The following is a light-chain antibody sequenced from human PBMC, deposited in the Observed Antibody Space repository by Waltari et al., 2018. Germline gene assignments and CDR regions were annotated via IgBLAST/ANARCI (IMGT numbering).Light chain of an antibody. V-gene: IGKV3-20*01. Sequence: SCRARQSVSKYLAWYLQKPGQAPRLLIYDASTRATGIPDRFSATGWGTDFSLSISRLEPEDFAVYYCQKYGTLPATFGQGTKVQMK. J-gene: IGKJ1*01. CDR2: DAS. CDR1: QSVSKY. CDR3: QKYGTLPAT.